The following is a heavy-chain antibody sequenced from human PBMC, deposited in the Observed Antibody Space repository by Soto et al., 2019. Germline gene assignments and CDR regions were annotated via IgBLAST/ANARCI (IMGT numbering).Heavy chain of an antibody. CDR1: GFTFSSYG. V-gene: IGHV3-30*18. J-gene: IGHJ4*02. D-gene: IGHD3-3*01. Sequence: QVQLVESGGGVVQPGRSLRLSCAASGFTFSSYGMHWVRQAPGMGLEWVAVISYDGSNKYYADSVKGRFTISRDNSKNTLYLQMNSLRAEDTAVYYCAKSRVVISPYYFDYWGQGTMVTVSS. CDR2: ISYDGSNK. CDR3: AKSRVVISPYYFDY.